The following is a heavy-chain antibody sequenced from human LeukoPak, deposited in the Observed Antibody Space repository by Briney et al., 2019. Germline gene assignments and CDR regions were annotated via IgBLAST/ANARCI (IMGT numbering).Heavy chain of an antibody. D-gene: IGHD5-24*01. CDR1: GFILSNYA. CDR2: LGTAGDT. V-gene: IGHV3-13*01. CDR3: ARQSTPHGNFDY. J-gene: IGHJ4*02. Sequence: PGGSLRLSCAASGFILSNYAMHWVRQPAGKGLEWVSALGTAGDTFYPGSVKGRFTISRDNAKKSSFLQMSSLRAEDTAIYYCARQSTPHGNFDYWGQGTLVTVSS.